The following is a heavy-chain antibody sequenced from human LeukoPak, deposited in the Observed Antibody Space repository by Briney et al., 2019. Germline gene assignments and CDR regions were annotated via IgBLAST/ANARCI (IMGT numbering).Heavy chain of an antibody. D-gene: IGHD2-21*02. CDR3: ARDVGGGDCYRGGCFDY. V-gene: IGHV4-30-4*08. J-gene: IGHJ4*02. CDR1: GGSISSGDYY. CDR2: IYYSGST. Sequence: PSQTLSLTCTVSGGSISSGDYYWSWIRQPPGKGLEWIGYIYYSGSTYYNPSLKSRVTISVDTSKNQFSLKLSSVTAADTAVYYCARDVGGGDCYRGGCFDYWGQGTLVTVSS.